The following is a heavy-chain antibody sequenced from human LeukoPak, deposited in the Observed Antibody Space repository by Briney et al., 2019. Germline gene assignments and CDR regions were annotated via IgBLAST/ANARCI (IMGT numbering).Heavy chain of an antibody. V-gene: IGHV3-7*01. CDR1: GFTFSNYW. D-gene: IGHD6-13*01. J-gene: IGHJ4*02. CDR3: AREGSSWNPIDY. CDR2: IKEDGSQK. Sequence: QAGGSLRLSCAASGFTFSNYWMSWVRQAPGKGLEWVANIKEDGSQKYYVDSVKGRFTISRDNAKNSLYLQMNSLRAEDTAVYYCAREGSSWNPIDYWGQGTLVTVSS.